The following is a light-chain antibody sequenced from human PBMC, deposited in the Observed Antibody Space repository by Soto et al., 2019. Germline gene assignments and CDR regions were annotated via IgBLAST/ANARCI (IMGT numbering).Light chain of an antibody. CDR3: SSYVGTNSYV. J-gene: IGLJ1*01. V-gene: IGLV2-8*01. CDR2: EVY. Sequence: QSVLTQPPSASGSPGQSVTISCTGTSSDVGGYNYVSWYQHHPGKAPKLIIYEVYKRPSGVPDRFSGSKSGNTAALTVSGLQAEDEAYYYCSSYVGTNSYVFRTGTKLTVL. CDR1: SSDVGGYNY.